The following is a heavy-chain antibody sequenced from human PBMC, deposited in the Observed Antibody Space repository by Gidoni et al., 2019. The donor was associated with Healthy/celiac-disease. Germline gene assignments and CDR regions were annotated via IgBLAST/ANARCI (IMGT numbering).Heavy chain of an antibody. Sequence: QVQLVQSGAEATKPGASVKVSCKASGYTFTGYYIHWVRQAPGQGLEWMGWINPNSGGTNYAQKFKGWVTMTRDTSISTAYMELSRLRSDDTAVYYCARAPGATERYYDIPYGMDVWGQGTTVTVSS. CDR1: GYTFTGYY. V-gene: IGHV1-2*04. CDR2: INPNSGGT. D-gene: IGHD3-9*01. J-gene: IGHJ6*02. CDR3: ARAPGATERYYDIPYGMDV.